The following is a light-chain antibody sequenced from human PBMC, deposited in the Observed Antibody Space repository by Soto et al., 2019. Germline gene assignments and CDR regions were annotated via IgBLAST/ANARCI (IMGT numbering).Light chain of an antibody. CDR2: DAS. Sequence: EIVMTQSPATLSVSPGERATLSCRASQSVSSNLAWYQQKPGQAPRLLIYDASTRATGLPARFSGSGSGTEFTLTISSLQSEDFAVYYCQQYNNCPPITFGQGTRLEIK. J-gene: IGKJ5*01. V-gene: IGKV3-15*01. CDR3: QQYNNCPPIT. CDR1: QSVSSN.